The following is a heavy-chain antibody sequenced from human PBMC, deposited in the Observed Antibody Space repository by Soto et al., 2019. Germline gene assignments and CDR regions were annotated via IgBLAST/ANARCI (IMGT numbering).Heavy chain of an antibody. V-gene: IGHV4-39*01. Sequence: QLQLHESGPGLVKPSETLSLTCAVSGASMSSSDYYWGWIRQPPGKGLEWIGSIYYSGSTYYNPSLQSRVAISVDTSKNQFSLKLKSVTAADTAIYYCARRTVNIRTFYSGLKTHCFDYWGQGAPVTVSS. D-gene: IGHD6-19*01. CDR3: ARRTVNIRTFYSGLKTHCFDY. CDR2: IYYSGST. CDR1: GASMSSSDYY. J-gene: IGHJ4*02.